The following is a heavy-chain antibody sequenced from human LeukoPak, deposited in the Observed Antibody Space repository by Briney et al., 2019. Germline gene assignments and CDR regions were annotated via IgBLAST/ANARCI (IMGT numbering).Heavy chain of an antibody. V-gene: IGHV1-8*03. CDR3: ARGGYDSSGYYATAVY. D-gene: IGHD3-22*01. CDR2: MNPNSGNT. Sequence: GASVKVSCKASGYTFTSYDINWVRQATGQGLEWMGWMNPNSGNTGYAQKFQGRVTITRNTSISTAYMELSSLRSEDTAVYYCARGGYDSSGYYATAVYWGQGTLVTVSS. J-gene: IGHJ4*02. CDR1: GYTFTSYD.